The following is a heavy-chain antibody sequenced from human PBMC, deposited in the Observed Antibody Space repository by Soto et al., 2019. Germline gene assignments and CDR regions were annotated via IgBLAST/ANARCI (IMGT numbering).Heavy chain of an antibody. V-gene: IGHV5-51*01. J-gene: IGHJ1*01. D-gene: IGHD1-26*01. Sequence: GEYLKISCKASGYSFTSQWIGWVRQMPGKGLEWVGIIFPGDSDTRISRSFQGQVTLSADKSISTAYLQWTRLKASDTAMYYCGSLPVGVFFEYSQHRGKGTAGTTSS. CDR1: GYSFTSQW. CDR3: GSLPVGVFFEYSQH. CDR2: IFPGDSDT.